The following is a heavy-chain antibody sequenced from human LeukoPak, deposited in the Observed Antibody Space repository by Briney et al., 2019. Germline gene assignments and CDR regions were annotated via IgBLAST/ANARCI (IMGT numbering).Heavy chain of an antibody. Sequence: GESLKISCKGIGDKFSTYWIGWVRQMPGKGLEWMGSIYLGDSDTRYSPSFQGRVSLSADKSASTAYLQWSSLKASDTAIYYCARRKFDSSGSAFFDYWGRGTLVTVSS. CDR2: IYLGDSDT. CDR3: ARRKFDSSGSAFFDY. CDR1: GDKFSTYW. V-gene: IGHV5-51*01. D-gene: IGHD3-22*01. J-gene: IGHJ4*02.